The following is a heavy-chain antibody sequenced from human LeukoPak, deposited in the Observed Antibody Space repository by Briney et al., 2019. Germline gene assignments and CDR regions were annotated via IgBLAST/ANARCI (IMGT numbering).Heavy chain of an antibody. J-gene: IGHJ6*03. CDR3: ARQHESYYMDV. Sequence: SETLSLTCTVAGGSISSSSYYWGWIRQPPGKGLEWIGSIYYSGSTYYNPSLKSRVTISVDTSKNQFSLKLSSVTAADTAVYYCARQHESYYMDVWGKGTTVTVSS. V-gene: IGHV4-39*01. CDR1: GGSISSSSYY. CDR2: IYYSGST.